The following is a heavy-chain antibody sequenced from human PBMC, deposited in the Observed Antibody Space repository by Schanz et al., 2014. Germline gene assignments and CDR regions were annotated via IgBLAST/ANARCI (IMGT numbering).Heavy chain of an antibody. D-gene: IGHD6-19*01. V-gene: IGHV4-59*08. Sequence: QVQLQESGPGLVKPSETLSLTCTVSGDSVNSNYWNWIRQSPGRGLEWIGHFYNPGSTNYNPSLKSRTHISIDPPTTQVPLNRTSGTAADTAVYFCARNKYTSGWYYFDYWGQGVLVTVSS. J-gene: IGHJ4*02. CDR2: FYNPGST. CDR1: GDSVNSNY. CDR3: ARNKYTSGWYYFDY.